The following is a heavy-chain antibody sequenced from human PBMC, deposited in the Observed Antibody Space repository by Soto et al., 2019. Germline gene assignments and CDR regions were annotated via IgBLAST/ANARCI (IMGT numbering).Heavy chain of an antibody. Sequence: SETLSLTCTVSDGSISNNIYYWGWIRQPPGKGLEWIGSIYYSGSTNYNPSLKSRVTISIDTSKNQFSLKLSSVTAADTAVYYCARTATGTNRWFDPWGQGTLVTVSS. V-gene: IGHV4-39*01. D-gene: IGHD4-17*01. CDR2: IYYSGST. CDR3: ARTATGTNRWFDP. CDR1: DGSISNNIYY. J-gene: IGHJ5*02.